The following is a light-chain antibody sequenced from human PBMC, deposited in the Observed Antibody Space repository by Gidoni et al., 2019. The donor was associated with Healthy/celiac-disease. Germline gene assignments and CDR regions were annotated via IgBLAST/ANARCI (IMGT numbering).Light chain of an antibody. CDR2: EAS. Sequence: EIVLTPCPATLSLSPGERATLYCRASQSVSSYLAWYQQKPGWAPRLFIYEASNSATGTPARFTGSGGVTDFTLTISSLEPEEFVVFYCDKRSHSPLFTFGGGTKVEIK. CDR3: DKRSHSPLFT. J-gene: IGKJ4*01. V-gene: IGKV3-11*01. CDR1: QSVSSY.